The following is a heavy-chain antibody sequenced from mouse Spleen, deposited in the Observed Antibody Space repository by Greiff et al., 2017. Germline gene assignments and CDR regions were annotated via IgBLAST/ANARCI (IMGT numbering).Heavy chain of an antibody. Sequence: VQLKQSGPVLVKPGASVKMSCKASGYTFTDYYMNWVKQSHGKSLEWIGVINPYNGGTSYNQKFKGKATLTVDKSSSTAYMELNSLTSEDSAVYYCARRGGDYDYAMDYWGQGTSVTVSS. J-gene: IGHJ4*01. CDR2: INPYNGGT. CDR1: GYTFTDYY. CDR3: ARRGGDYDYAMDY. D-gene: IGHD2-13*01. V-gene: IGHV1-19*01.